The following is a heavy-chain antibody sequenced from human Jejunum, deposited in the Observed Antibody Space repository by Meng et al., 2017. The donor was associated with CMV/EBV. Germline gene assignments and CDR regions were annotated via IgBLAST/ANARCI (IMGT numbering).Heavy chain of an antibody. CDR3: ATEVAVRNYFSYGMDV. D-gene: IGHD3-10*01. V-gene: IGHV3-53*05. CDR2: SYSAGMT. J-gene: IGHJ6*02. CDR1: FTVNSHF. Sequence: FTVNSHFMTWVRPAPGKGLEWVAVSYSAGMTYYADSVKGRFTISRDNSKNTMYLQMNGLRLEDTAMYYCATEVAVRNYFSYGMDVWGQGTAVTVSS.